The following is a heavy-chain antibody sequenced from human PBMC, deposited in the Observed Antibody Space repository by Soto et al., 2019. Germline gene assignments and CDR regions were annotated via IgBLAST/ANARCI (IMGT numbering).Heavy chain of an antibody. CDR2: ISYDGSSQ. D-gene: IGHD2-21*01. V-gene: IGHV3-30*18. CDR3: AKGGVTTIMWAADD. Sequence: QVQLVESGGGVVQPGGSLRLSCAASGFTFSNYGMHWVRQAPGKGLEWVATISYDGSSQYYADSVQGRFTFSRDNSKDTLYLQMNSLRAEDTAVYYCAKGGVTTIMWAADDWGQGTLVTVSS. J-gene: IGHJ4*02. CDR1: GFTFSNYG.